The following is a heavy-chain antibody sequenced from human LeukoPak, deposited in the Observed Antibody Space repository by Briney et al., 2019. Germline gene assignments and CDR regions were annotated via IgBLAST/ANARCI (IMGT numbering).Heavy chain of an antibody. CDR3: AREIGMAVAGPRGWFDP. CDR2: IYTSGST. D-gene: IGHD6-19*01. Sequence: SQTLSLTCTVSGGSISSGSYYWSWIRQPAGKGLEWIGRIYTSGSTNYNPSLKSRVTISVDTSKNQFSLKLSSVTAADTAVYYCAREIGMAVAGPRGWFDPWGQGTLVTVSS. J-gene: IGHJ5*02. CDR1: GGSISSGSYY. V-gene: IGHV4-61*02.